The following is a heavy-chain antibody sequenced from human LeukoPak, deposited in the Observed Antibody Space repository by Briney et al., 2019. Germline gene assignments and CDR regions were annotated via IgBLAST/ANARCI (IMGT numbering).Heavy chain of an antibody. V-gene: IGHV1-18*01. Sequence: GASVTVSCKASGYTFTSYGVSRVRQAPGQGLEWMGWISAYNGNTNYPQKLQGRVTMTTDTSTITAYMELRSLRSDDTAVYFCARDEGYYDPSGLDYWGQGTLVTVSS. D-gene: IGHD3-22*01. CDR2: ISAYNGNT. CDR1: GYTFTSYG. J-gene: IGHJ4*02. CDR3: ARDEGYYDPSGLDY.